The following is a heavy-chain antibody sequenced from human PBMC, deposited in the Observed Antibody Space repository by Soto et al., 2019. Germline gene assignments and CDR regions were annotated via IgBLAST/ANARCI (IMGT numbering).Heavy chain of an antibody. CDR3: ARLGTDIVVVVAASGWEGYFDY. CDR1: GYTFTSYG. Sequence: QVQLVQSGAEVKKPGASVKVSCKASGYTFTSYGISWVRQAPGQGLEWMGWISAYNGNTNYAQKLQGRVPMTTDTSTSTAYMELRSLRSDDTAVYYCARLGTDIVVVVAASGWEGYFDYWGQGTLVTVSS. D-gene: IGHD2-15*01. V-gene: IGHV1-18*01. J-gene: IGHJ4*02. CDR2: ISAYNGNT.